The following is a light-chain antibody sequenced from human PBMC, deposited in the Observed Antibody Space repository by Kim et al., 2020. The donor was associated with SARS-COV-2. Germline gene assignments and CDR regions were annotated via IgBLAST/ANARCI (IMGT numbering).Light chain of an antibody. CDR1: KLGGKY. J-gene: IGLJ2*01. V-gene: IGLV3-1*01. CDR2: QDS. Sequence: SYELTQPPSVSVSPGQTASITCAGDKLGGKYICWYQQKPGQSPVLVIYQDSKRPLGVPERFSGSNSGNTATLTISGTQTMDEADYYCQAWDSGTVIFGGGTQLTVL. CDR3: QAWDSGTVI.